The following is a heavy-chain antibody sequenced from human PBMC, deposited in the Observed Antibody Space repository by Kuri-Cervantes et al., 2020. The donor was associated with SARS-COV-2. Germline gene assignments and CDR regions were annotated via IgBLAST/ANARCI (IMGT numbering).Heavy chain of an antibody. Sequence: GGSLRLSCSASGFTFSSYAMHWVRQAPGKGLEWVSVIYSGGSTYYADSVKGRFTISRDNSKNTLYLQMNSLRAEDTAVYYCARDVYRGPGSYPVYWGQGTRVTCSS. J-gene: IGHJ4*02. V-gene: IGHV3-66*01. CDR3: ARDVYRGPGSYPVY. D-gene: IGHD1-26*01. CDR2: IYSGGST. CDR1: GFTFSSYA.